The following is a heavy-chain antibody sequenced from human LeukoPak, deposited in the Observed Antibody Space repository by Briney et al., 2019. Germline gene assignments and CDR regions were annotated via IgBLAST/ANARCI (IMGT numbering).Heavy chain of an antibody. CDR1: GFTFNYYW. J-gene: IGHJ5*02. CDR3: ARLGGGGLYNWNDFGWFDP. CDR2: IKQGGSEI. D-gene: IGHD1-1*01. V-gene: IGHV3-7*03. Sequence: GGSLRLSCAASGFTFNYYWMNWVRQAPGKGLEWVANIKQGGSEIYYVDSVKGRFTISRDNAKNSLYLQMNSLRAEDTAVYYCARLGGGGLYNWNDFGWFDPWGQGTLVTVSS.